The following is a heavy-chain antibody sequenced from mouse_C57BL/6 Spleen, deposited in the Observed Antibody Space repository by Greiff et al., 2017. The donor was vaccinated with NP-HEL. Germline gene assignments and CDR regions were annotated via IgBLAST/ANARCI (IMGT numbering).Heavy chain of an antibody. Sequence: EVQLQRSGPELVKPGASVKMSCKASGYTFTDYNMHWVKQSHGKSLEWIGYINPNNGGTSYNQKFKGKATLTVNKSSSTAYMELRSLTSEDSAVYYCARDYYGYDGDWYFDVWGTGTTVTVSS. CDR1: GYTFTDYN. J-gene: IGHJ1*03. D-gene: IGHD2-2*01. CDR2: INPNNGGT. V-gene: IGHV1-22*01. CDR3: ARDYYGYDGDWYFDV.